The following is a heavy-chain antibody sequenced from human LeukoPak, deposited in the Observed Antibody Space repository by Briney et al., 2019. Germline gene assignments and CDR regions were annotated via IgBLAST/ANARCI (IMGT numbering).Heavy chain of an antibody. V-gene: IGHV3-9*03. CDR1: GFTFSSYG. CDR3: AKGGYSYGLFDY. CDR2: ISWNSGSI. Sequence: GGSLRLSCAASGFTFSSYGMHWVRQAPGKGLEWVSGISWNSGSIGYADSVKGRFTISRDNAKNSLYLQMNSLRAEDMALYYCAKGGYSYGLFDYWGQGTLVTVSS. D-gene: IGHD5-18*01. J-gene: IGHJ4*02.